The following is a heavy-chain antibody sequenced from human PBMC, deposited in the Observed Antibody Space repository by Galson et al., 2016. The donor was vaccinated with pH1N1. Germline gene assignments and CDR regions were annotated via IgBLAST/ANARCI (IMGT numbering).Heavy chain of an antibody. J-gene: IGHJ3*02. CDR1: GYIFTSQW. CDR3: ARQYDFGDYRGNAFDI. Sequence: QSGAEVKKPGESLKISCKASGYIFTSQWIAWVRQVPGKGLEWVGVVNPGGSTIRYSPSFQGQVTISSDKSISTAYLQWISLRASDTAMYCCARQYDFGDYRGNAFDIWGQGTVVIVSS. V-gene: IGHV5-51*03. D-gene: IGHD4-17*01. CDR2: VNPGGSTI.